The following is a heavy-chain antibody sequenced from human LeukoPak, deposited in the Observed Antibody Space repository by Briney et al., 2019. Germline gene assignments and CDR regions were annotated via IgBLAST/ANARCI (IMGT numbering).Heavy chain of an antibody. CDR1: GGSISSYN. Sequence: SETLSLTCTGSGGSISSYNWSWMPQRPGMGLEGFGYIYYGGSTNYNPSLRSRVTISVDTSKNQFSLKLSSVTAADTAVYYCARGELNWNDEAWWFDPWGQGTLVTVSS. CDR3: ARGELNWNDEAWWFDP. V-gene: IGHV4-59*01. CDR2: IYYGGST. J-gene: IGHJ5*02. D-gene: IGHD1-1*01.